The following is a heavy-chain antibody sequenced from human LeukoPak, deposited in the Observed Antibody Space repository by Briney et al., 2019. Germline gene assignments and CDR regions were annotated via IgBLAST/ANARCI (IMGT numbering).Heavy chain of an antibody. Sequence: ASVKVSCKASGYAFTGYYMHWVRQAPGQGLEWMGWINPNSGGTNYAQKFQGWVTMTRDTSISTAYMELSSLRSEDTAVYYCARVEFNGGYSHVYWGQGTLVTVSS. V-gene: IGHV1-2*04. CDR2: INPNSGGT. D-gene: IGHD5-12*01. CDR1: GYAFTGYY. CDR3: ARVEFNGGYSHVY. J-gene: IGHJ4*02.